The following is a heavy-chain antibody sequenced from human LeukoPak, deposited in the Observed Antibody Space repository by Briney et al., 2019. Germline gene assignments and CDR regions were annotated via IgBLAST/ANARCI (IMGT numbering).Heavy chain of an antibody. CDR2: ISISGYST. Sequence: GGSLRLSCTASGFPFNNYYMSWIRRAPGKGLEWISYISISGYSTYYADSVKGRFTISRDNAKNSLYLQMNSLRAEDTAVYYCAREDTVTGVYYFDYWGQGTLVTVSS. CDR3: AREDTVTGVYYFDY. V-gene: IGHV3-11*04. CDR1: GFPFNNYY. D-gene: IGHD4-11*01. J-gene: IGHJ4*02.